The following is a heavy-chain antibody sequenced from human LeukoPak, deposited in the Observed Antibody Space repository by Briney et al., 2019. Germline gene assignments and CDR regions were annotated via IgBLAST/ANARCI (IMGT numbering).Heavy chain of an antibody. V-gene: IGHV4-34*01. Sequence: SETLSLTCAVYGGSFSGYYWSWIRQPPGKGLEWIGEINHSGSTNYNPSLKSRVTISVDTSKNQFSLKLSSVTAADTAVFYCARLDIGDSGNPNWFDPWGQGTLVTVSS. CDR1: GGSFSGYY. D-gene: IGHD5-12*01. J-gene: IGHJ5*02. CDR2: INHSGST. CDR3: ARLDIGDSGNPNWFDP.